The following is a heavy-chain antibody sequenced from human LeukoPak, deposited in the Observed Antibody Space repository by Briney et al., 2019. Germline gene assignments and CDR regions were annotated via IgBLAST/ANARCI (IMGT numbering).Heavy chain of an antibody. CDR3: ARQRDYYYGSGYIQLAPAFDI. J-gene: IGHJ3*02. CDR2: IYPGDSDT. D-gene: IGHD3-22*01. Sequence: GESLKISCKGSGYSFTSYWIGWVRQMPGKGLEWMGIIYPGDSDTRYSPSFQGQVTISADKSISTAYLQWSSLKASDTAMYYCARQRDYYYGSGYIQLAPAFDIWGQGTMVTVSS. CDR1: GYSFTSYW. V-gene: IGHV5-51*01.